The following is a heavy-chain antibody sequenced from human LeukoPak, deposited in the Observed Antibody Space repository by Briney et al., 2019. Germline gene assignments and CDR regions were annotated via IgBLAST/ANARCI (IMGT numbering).Heavy chain of an antibody. CDR2: ISYDGSNK. V-gene: IGHV3-30-3*01. J-gene: IGHJ4*02. CDR1: GFTFSSYA. CDR3: ARGRGLQQLSNY. Sequence: GGSLRFSCAASGFTFSSYAMHWVRQAPGKGLEWVAVISYDGSNKYYADSVKGRFTISRDNSKNTLYLQMNSLRAEDTAVYYCARGRGLQQLSNYWGQGTLVTVSS. D-gene: IGHD6-13*01.